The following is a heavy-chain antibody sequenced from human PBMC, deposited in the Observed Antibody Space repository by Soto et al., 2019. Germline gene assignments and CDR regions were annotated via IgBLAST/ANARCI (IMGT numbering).Heavy chain of an antibody. CDR1: GGSFRGYY. V-gene: IGHV4-34*01. CDR2: INHSGST. D-gene: IGHD3-16*02. Sequence: QVQLQQWGAGLLKPSETLSLTCAVYGGSFRGYYWSWIRQPPGKGLEWIGEINHSGSTNYNPSLRSRVTISVDTSKNQFSLKLSSVTAADTAVYYCARAPRRTFGGVIVKSDDQNYYYYYMDVWGKGTTVTVSS. J-gene: IGHJ6*03. CDR3: ARAPRRTFGGVIVKSDDQNYYYYYMDV.